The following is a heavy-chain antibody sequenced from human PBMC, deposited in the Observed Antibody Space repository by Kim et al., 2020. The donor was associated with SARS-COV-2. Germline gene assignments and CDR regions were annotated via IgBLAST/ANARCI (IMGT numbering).Heavy chain of an antibody. CDR2: ISYDGSNK. CDR3: AKDPFSTDYYYYGMDV. CDR1: GFTFSSYG. J-gene: IGHJ6*02. V-gene: IGHV3-30*18. Sequence: GGSLRLSCAASGFTFSSYGIHWVRQAPGKGLGWVAVISYDGSNKYYADSVKGRFTISRDNSKNTLYLQMNSLRAEDTAVYYCAKDPFSTDYYYYGMDVWGQGTTVTVSS.